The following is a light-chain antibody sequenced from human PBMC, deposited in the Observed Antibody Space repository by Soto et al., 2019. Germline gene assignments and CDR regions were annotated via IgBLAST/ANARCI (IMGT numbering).Light chain of an antibody. CDR1: QSVSSY. CDR2: DAS. V-gene: IGKV3-11*01. Sequence: EIVLTQSPATLSLSPGERATLSCRASQSVSSYLAWYQQKPGQAPRLLIYDASNRATGIPARFSGSGSGTDFTLTIRSLEPEDFAVYYCQQRSNWPPPFGQGTRLEIK. J-gene: IGKJ5*01. CDR3: QQRSNWPPP.